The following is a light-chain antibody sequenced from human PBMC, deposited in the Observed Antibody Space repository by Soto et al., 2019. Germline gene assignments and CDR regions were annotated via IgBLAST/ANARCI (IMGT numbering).Light chain of an antibody. CDR3: VLYMGSGISNVV. CDR2: STN. CDR1: SGSVSTSYY. Sequence: VVTQEPSFSVSPGGTVTLTCGLSSGSVSTSYYPSWYRQTPGQPPRTLIYSTNTRSSGVPDRFSGSILGNKAALTITGAQADDESDYYCVLYMGSGISNVVFGGGTKLTVL. J-gene: IGLJ2*01. V-gene: IGLV8-61*01.